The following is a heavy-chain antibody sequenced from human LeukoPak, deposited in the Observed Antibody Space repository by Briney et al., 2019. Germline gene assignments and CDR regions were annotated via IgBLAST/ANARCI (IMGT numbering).Heavy chain of an antibody. CDR2: ISTSSSHI. J-gene: IGHJ6*02. Sequence: KPGGSLRLSCAASGFTFSTYSMNWVRQAPGMGLEWVSSISTSSSHIYYADSMEGRFTISRDNAKNSLYLQMNSLRGEDTAVYYCVRSYYGMDVWGQGTLVTVSS. CDR3: VRSYYGMDV. V-gene: IGHV3-21*01. CDR1: GFTFSTYS.